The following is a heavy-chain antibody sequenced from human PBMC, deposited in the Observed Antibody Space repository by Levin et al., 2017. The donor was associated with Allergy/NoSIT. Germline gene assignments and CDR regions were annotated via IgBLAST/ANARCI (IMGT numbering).Heavy chain of an antibody. V-gene: IGHV4-39*01. CDR2: IYYRGST. CDR3: ASIVVVAATNAFDI. D-gene: IGHD2-15*01. Sequence: SETLSLTCTVSGGSISSSSYYWGWIRQPPGKGLEWIGSIYYRGSTNYNPSLKSRVTISVDRSKTQFSLKLSYVTAADTAVYYCASIVVVAATNAFDIWGQGTMVTVSS. CDR1: GGSISSSSYY. J-gene: IGHJ3*02.